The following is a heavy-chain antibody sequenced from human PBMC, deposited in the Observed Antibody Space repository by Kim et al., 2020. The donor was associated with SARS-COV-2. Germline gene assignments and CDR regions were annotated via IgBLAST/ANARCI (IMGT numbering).Heavy chain of an antibody. J-gene: IGHJ6*02. CDR1: GFTFGDYA. Sequence: GGSLRLSCAASGFTFGDYAMHWVRQAPGKGLEWVSGISWNSGSIGYADSVKGRFTISRDNAKNSLYLQMNSLRAEDTALYYCAKDGGMVRGVTTYYYYGMDVWGQGTTVIVSS. V-gene: IGHV3-9*01. CDR2: ISWNSGSI. D-gene: IGHD3-10*01. CDR3: AKDGGMVRGVTTYYYYGMDV.